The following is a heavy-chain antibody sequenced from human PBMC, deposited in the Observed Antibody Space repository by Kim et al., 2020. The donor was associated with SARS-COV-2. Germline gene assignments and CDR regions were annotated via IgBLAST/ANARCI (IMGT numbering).Heavy chain of an antibody. V-gene: IGHV3-48*03. CDR3: ATSYWGGDCAPGDYYDGMDV. Sequence: GGSLRLSCAASGFTFSSYEMNWVRQAPGKGLEWVSYISSSGSTIYYADSVKGRFTISRDNAKNSLYLQMNSLRAEDTAVYYCATSYWGGDCAPGDYYDGMDVWGQGTTVTVSS. J-gene: IGHJ6*02. CDR2: ISSSGSTI. D-gene: IGHD2-21*02. CDR1: GFTFSSYE.